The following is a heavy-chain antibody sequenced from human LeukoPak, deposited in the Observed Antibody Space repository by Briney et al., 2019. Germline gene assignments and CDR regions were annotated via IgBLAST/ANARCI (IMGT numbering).Heavy chain of an antibody. D-gene: IGHD6-19*01. CDR1: GGTFSSYA. CDR2: IIPILGIA. V-gene: IGHV1-69*04. J-gene: IGHJ4*02. Sequence: ASVKVSCKASGGTFSSYAISWVRQAPGQGLEWMGRIIPILGIANYAQKFQGRVTITADKSTSTAYMELSSLRSEDTAVYYCARVAEQWLVYYFDYWGQGTLVTVSP. CDR3: ARVAEQWLVYYFDY.